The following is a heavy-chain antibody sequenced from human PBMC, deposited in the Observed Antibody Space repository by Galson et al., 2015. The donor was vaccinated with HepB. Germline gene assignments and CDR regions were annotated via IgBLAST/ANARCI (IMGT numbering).Heavy chain of an antibody. CDR2: IYYSGST. J-gene: IGHJ6*02. V-gene: IGHV4-59*01. CDR1: GGSISSYY. Sequence: ETLSLTCTVSGGSISSYYWSWIRQPPGKGLEWIGYIYYSGSTNYNPSLKSRVTISVDTSKNQFSLKLSSVTAADTAVYYCAREFRYCSGGSCPAYGMDVWGQGTTVTVSS. D-gene: IGHD2-15*01. CDR3: AREFRYCSGGSCPAYGMDV.